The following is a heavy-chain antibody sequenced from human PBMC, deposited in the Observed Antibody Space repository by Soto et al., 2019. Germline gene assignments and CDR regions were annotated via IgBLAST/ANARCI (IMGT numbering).Heavy chain of an antibody. J-gene: IGHJ3*02. CDR2: INHSGST. CDR1: GGSFSGYY. Sequence: QVQLQQWGAGLLKPSETLSLTCAVYGGSFSGYYWSWIRQPPGNGLEWNGEINHSGSTNYNPSLKSRVTISVDTSKNQFSLKLSSVTAADTAVYYCARDPTLASDIWGQGTMVTVSS. V-gene: IGHV4-34*01. CDR3: ARDPTLASDI.